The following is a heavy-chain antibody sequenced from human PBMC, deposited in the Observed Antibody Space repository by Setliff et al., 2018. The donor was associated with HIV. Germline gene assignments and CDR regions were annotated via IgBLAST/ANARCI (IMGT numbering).Heavy chain of an antibody. CDR2: MYTTGST. V-gene: IGHV4-61*02. J-gene: IGHJ4*02. Sequence: SETLSLTCIVSGGSVNIGAYYWSWIRQPAGKGLEWIGRMYTTGSTKYNPSLESRVTMSLDTSKNHFSLQLTSVTAADTAVYYCVNPSGAMGDFDSWGQGTLVTVSS. CDR1: GGSVNIGAYY. CDR3: VNPSGAMGDFDS. D-gene: IGHD3-16*01.